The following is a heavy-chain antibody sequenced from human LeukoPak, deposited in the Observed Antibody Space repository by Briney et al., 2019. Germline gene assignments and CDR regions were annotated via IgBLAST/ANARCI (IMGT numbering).Heavy chain of an antibody. CDR3: ARVYYHYYYGIDV. V-gene: IGHV4-59*01. CDR1: GGSISSYY. CDR2: IYYSGST. J-gene: IGHJ6*02. Sequence: PSETLSLTCTVSGGSISSYYWSWIRQPPGKGLEWIWYIYYSGSTNYNPSLKSRVTISVDTSKNQFSLKLNSVTAADTAVYYCARVYYHYYYGIDVWGQGTTVTVSS.